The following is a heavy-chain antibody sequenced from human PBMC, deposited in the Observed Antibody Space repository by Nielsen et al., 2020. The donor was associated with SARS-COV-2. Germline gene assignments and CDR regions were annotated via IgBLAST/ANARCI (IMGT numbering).Heavy chain of an antibody. CDR2: INPSGGT. V-gene: IGHV4-34*01. CDR3: ARAGRSDFNYFDP. D-gene: IGHD2-21*02. CDR1: GGSFSGHY. Sequence: SETLSLTCGVDGGSFSGHYWTWIRQAPERGLEWIGRINPSGGTDYNPSLRSRVTISVGRSRKQVSLTVTSLTAADTAIYYCARAGRSDFNYFDPWGQGTLVTVSS. J-gene: IGHJ5*02.